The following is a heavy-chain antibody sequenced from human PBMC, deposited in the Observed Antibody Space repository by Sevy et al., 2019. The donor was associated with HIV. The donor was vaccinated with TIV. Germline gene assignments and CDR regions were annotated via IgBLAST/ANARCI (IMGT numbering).Heavy chain of an antibody. CDR1: GLTLTTTG. CDR2: VTSDGTT. Sequence: GGSLRLSCAASGLTLTTTGMSWVPQAPGKGLEWVAGVTSDGTTYYADSVRDRFTVSRDNSKNTLYLQLNSLRADDTTVFYCAGGDTTMITDLDYWGQGTLVTVSS. D-gene: IGHD3-16*01. CDR3: AGGDTTMITDLDY. J-gene: IGHJ4*02. V-gene: IGHV3-23*01.